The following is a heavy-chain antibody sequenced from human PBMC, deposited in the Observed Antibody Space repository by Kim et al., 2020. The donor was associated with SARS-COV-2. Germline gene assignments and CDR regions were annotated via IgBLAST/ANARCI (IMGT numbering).Heavy chain of an antibody. J-gene: IGHJ4*02. CDR2: ISGSGGST. CDR3: AKDVWDSSGFAWAPMVGYFDY. Sequence: GGSLRLSCAASGFTFSSYAMSWVRQAPGKGLEWVSAISGSGGSTYYADSVKGRFTISRDNSKNTLYLQMNSLRAEDTAVYYCAKDVWDSSGFAWAPMVGYFDYWGQGTLVTVSS. V-gene: IGHV3-23*01. D-gene: IGHD3-22*01. CDR1: GFTFSSYA.